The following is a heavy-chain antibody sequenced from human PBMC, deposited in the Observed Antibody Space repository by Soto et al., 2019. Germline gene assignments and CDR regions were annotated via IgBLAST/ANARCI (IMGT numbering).Heavy chain of an antibody. CDR1: GYTFTSYA. J-gene: IGHJ6*02. V-gene: IGHV1-3*01. D-gene: IGHD6-19*01. CDR2: INAGNGNT. Sequence: ASVKVSCKASGYTFTSYAMHWVRQAPGQRLEWMGWINAGNGNTKYSQKFQGRVTITRDTSASTAYMELSSLRSEDTAVYYCATSPDTVDYYYYGMDVWGQGTTVTV. CDR3: ATSPDTVDYYYYGMDV.